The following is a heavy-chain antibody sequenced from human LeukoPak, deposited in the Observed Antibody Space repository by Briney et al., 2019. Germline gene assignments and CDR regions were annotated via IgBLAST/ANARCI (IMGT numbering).Heavy chain of an antibody. CDR2: IYSGGST. D-gene: IGHD6-13*01. CDR3: ARDRGRLGYSSSWYQPVDYYYGMDV. CDR1: GFTVSSNY. Sequence: GGSLRLSCAASGFTVSSNYMSWVRQAPGKGLEWVSVIYSGGSTYYADSVKGRFTISRDKSKNTLYLQMNSLRAEDTAVYYCARDRGRLGYSSSWYQPVDYYYGMDVWGQGTTVTVSS. J-gene: IGHJ6*02. V-gene: IGHV3-53*01.